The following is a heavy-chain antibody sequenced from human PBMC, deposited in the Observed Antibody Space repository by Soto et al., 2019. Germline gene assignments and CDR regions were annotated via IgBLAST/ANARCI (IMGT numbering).Heavy chain of an antibody. J-gene: IGHJ4*02. CDR2: IYYSGST. Sequence: PSETLSLTCTVSGGSISSDYWGWIRQPPGKGLEWIGYIYYSGSTNYNPSLKSRVTISVDTSKNQFSLKLSSVTAADTAVYFCARDNGVGASTYYFDYWGQGTLVTVSS. CDR3: ARDNGVGASTYYFDY. D-gene: IGHD1-26*01. CDR1: GGSISSDY. V-gene: IGHV4-59*01.